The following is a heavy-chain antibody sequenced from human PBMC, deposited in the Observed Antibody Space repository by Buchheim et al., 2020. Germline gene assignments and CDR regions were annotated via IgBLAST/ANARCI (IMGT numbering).Heavy chain of an antibody. CDR2: IKQDGSEK. J-gene: IGHJ2*01. V-gene: IGHV3-7*01. Sequence: EVQLVESGGGLVQPGGSLRLSCAASGFTFSSYWMNWVRQAPGKGLEWVANIKQDGSEKYYVDSVKGRFTISRANAKNSLYLQMNSLRAEDTAVYYCARDPAAAQVWYFDLWGRGTL. D-gene: IGHD6-13*01. CDR3: ARDPAAAQVWYFDL. CDR1: GFTFSSYW.